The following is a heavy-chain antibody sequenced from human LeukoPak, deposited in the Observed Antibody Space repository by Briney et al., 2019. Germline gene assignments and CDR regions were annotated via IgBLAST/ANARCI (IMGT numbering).Heavy chain of an antibody. CDR1: GFTLSSYW. J-gene: IGHJ4*02. CDR3: ARAIRGSAVDTGDR. CDR2: IKNDGSEE. D-gene: IGHD3-10*01. Sequence: PVRSLRLSCAASGFTLSSYWMRWVRQAPGKGLEGVANIKNDGSEEYYVDSVKGRFTISRDNAKNSLFLQMNSLTVEDTAVYYCARAIRGSAVDTGDRWGQGTLVTDSP. V-gene: IGHV3-7*01.